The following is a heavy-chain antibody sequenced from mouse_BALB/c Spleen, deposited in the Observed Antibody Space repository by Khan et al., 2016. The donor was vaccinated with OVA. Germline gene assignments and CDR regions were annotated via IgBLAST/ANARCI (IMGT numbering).Heavy chain of an antibody. CDR2: TLPGSGST. V-gene: IGHV1-9*01. J-gene: IGHJ2*01. CDR3: AREVEGNYSWDY. Sequence: QVQLQQSGAELMKPGASVKISCKATGYTFSSYWIEWIKQRPGHGLEWIGETLPGSGSTNYNEKFKGKATFTADASSNTAYMQLSSLTSEHSAVYDCAREVEGNYSWDYWGKGTTLTVSS. CDR1: GYTFSSYW. D-gene: IGHD2-1*01.